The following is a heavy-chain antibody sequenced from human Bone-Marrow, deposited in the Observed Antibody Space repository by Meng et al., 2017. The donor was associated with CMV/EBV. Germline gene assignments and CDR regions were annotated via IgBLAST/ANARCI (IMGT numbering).Heavy chain of an antibody. CDR2: TYNRPKWYN. V-gene: IGHV6-1*01. Sequence: SETLSPTCAISGDSVSSNSAAWNWSRQAPSRGLEWLGRTYNRPKWYNDYAVSVKSRITINPDTSKNQFFLQLNSVTPEDTAVYYCARGKDDGGVDPWGQGTLVTVAS. CDR1: GDSVSSNSAA. D-gene: IGHD1-1*01. CDR3: ARGKDDGGVDP. J-gene: IGHJ5*02.